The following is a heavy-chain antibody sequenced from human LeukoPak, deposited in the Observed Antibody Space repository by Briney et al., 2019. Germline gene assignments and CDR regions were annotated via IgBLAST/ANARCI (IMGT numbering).Heavy chain of an antibody. D-gene: IGHD6-19*01. CDR1: GFTFSSYS. Sequence: AGGSLRLSCAASGFTFSSYSMNWVRQAPGKGLEWVSSISSSSSYIYYADSVKGRFTISRDNAKNSLYLQMNSLRAEDTAVYYCAKGSGSGWYGWFAPWGQGTLVTVSS. CDR2: ISSSSSYI. CDR3: AKGSGSGWYGWFAP. J-gene: IGHJ5*02. V-gene: IGHV3-21*01.